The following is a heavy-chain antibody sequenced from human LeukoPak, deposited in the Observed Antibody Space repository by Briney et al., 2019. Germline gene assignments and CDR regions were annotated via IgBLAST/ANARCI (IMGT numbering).Heavy chain of an antibody. CDR1: GYTFTSYG. D-gene: IGHD1-26*01. Sequence: ASVKVSCKASGYTFTSYGISWVRQAPGQGLEWMGWISAKNGNTNYARKVQGRVTMTTDTSTSTAYMELRSLRSDDTAVYYCARDTEWEKNPDYFDYWGQGTLVTVSS. J-gene: IGHJ4*02. V-gene: IGHV1-18*01. CDR3: ARDTEWEKNPDYFDY. CDR2: ISAKNGNT.